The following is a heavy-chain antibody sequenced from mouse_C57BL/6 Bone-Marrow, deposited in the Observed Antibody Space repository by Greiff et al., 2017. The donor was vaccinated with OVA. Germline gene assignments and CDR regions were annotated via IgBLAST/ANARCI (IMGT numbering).Heavy chain of an antibody. V-gene: IGHV5-12*01. CDR1: GFTFSDYY. CDR3: ARPGDYDDLDY. CDR2: ISNGGGST. D-gene: IGHD2-4*01. J-gene: IGHJ4*01. Sequence: DVKLVESGGGLVQPGGSLKLSCAASGFTFSDYYMYWVRQTPEKRLEWVAYISNGGGSTYYPDTVKGRFTISRDNAKNTLYLQMSRLKSEDTAMYYCARPGDYDDLDYWGQGTSVTVSS.